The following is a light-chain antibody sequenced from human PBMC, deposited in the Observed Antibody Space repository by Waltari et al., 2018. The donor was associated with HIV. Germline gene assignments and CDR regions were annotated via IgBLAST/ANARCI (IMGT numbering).Light chain of an antibody. J-gene: IGLJ1*01. CDR3: CSYAGSYTFGV. Sequence: QSALTQPRSVSGSPGQSVTISGTGTSSDVGGYNYVSWYQQPPGKAPKLMIYDVSKRPSGVPDRFSGSKSGNTASLTISGLQAEDEADYYCCSYAGSYTFGVFGTGTKVTVL. V-gene: IGLV2-11*01. CDR2: DVS. CDR1: SSDVGGYNY.